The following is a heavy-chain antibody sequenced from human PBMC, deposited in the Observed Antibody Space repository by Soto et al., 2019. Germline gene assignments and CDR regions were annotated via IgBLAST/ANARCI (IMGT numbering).Heavy chain of an antibody. CDR3: ARVPRGYCTNGVCVYYYGMDV. CDR2: MNPNSGNT. J-gene: IGHJ6*02. CDR1: GYTFTSYD. Sequence: WASVKVSCKASGYTFTSYDINWVRQATGQGLEWMGWMNPNSGNTGYAQKFQGRVTMTRNTSISTAYMELSSLRSEDTAVYYCARVPRGYCTNGVCVYYYGMDVWGQGTTVTVSS. V-gene: IGHV1-8*01. D-gene: IGHD2-8*01.